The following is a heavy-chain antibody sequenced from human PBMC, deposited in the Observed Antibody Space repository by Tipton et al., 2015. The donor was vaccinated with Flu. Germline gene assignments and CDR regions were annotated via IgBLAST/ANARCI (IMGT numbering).Heavy chain of an antibody. CDR2: IYNSGTT. J-gene: IGHJ6*02. Sequence: TLSLTCSISGDSIIGHYYNWIRQPAGKGLEWIGHIYNSGTTNYNPSLRSRVTMSVDTSKNRVSLKLKSVTAADTAIYYCAKIDYSQFDVWGRGTAVTVSS. V-gene: IGHV4-4*07. CDR3: AKIDYSQFDV. CDR1: GDSIIGHY. D-gene: IGHD1-26*01.